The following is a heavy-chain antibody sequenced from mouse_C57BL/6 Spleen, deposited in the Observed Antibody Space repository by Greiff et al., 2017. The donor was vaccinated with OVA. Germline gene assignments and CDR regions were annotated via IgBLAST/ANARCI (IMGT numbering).Heavy chain of an antibody. CDR1: GYSFTGYY. D-gene: IGHD2-4*01. J-gene: IGHJ3*01. V-gene: IGHV1-42*01. CDR3: ARLKAYDYGAGFAY. Sequence: EVQLQQSGPELVKPGASVKISCKASGYSFTGYYMNWVKQSPEKSLEWIGEINPSTGGTTYNQKFKAKATLTVDKSSSTAYMRLKSLTSEDSAVYYGARLKAYDYGAGFAYWGQGTLVTVSA. CDR2: INPSTGGT.